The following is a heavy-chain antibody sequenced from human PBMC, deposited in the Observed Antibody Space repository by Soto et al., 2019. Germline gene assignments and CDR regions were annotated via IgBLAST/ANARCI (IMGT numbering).Heavy chain of an antibody. V-gene: IGHV3-33*01. CDR2: IWYDGSNK. CDR3: ARGPRLVLYYMDV. Sequence: HPGGSLRLSCAASGFTFSSYGMHWVRQAPGKGLEWVAVIWYDGSNKYYADSVKGRFTISRDNSKNTLYLQMNSLRAEDTAVYYCARGPRLVLYYMDVWGKGTTVTVSS. CDR1: GFTFSSYG. D-gene: IGHD2-15*01. J-gene: IGHJ6*03.